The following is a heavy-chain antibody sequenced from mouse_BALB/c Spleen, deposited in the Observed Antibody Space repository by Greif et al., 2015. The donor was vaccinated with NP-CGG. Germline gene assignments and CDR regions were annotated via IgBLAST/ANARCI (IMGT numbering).Heavy chain of an antibody. CDR2: IRNKANGYTT. CDR3: ARDYYGISYWYFYV. D-gene: IGHD1-1*01. J-gene: IGHJ1*01. Sequence: EVKVVDSGGGLVQPGGSLRLSCATSGFTFTDYYMSWVRQPPGKALEWLGFIRNKANGYTTEYSASVKGRFTISRDNSQSILYLQMNTLRAEDSATYYCARDYYGISYWYFYVWGAGTTVTVSS. CDR1: GFTFTDYY. V-gene: IGHV7-3*02.